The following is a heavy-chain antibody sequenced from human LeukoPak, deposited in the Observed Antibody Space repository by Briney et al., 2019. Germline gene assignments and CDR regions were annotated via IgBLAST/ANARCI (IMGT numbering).Heavy chain of an antibody. CDR3: ARARRARQFDP. D-gene: IGHD5-24*01. J-gene: IGHJ5*02. CDR2: ITSDGNST. V-gene: IGHV3-74*03. CDR1: DFYLRYTQ. Sequence: GGALRLSCASSDFYLRYTQMRGARPPPGKWLDWVARITSDGNSTTYAESVKGRFTISRDNAKNSLYLQMNSLRAEDTAVYYCARARRARQFDPWGQGTLVTVSS.